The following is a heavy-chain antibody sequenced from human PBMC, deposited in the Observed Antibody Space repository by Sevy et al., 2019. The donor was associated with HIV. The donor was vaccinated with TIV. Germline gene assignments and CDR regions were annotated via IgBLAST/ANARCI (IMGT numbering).Heavy chain of an antibody. Sequence: GGSLRLSCAASGFTFDDYAMHWVRQAPGKGLEWVSGISWNSGSIGYADSVKGRFTISRDNAKNSLYLQMNSLRAEDTALYYCAKDTAPHYYDSSGQYYYYYGMDVWGQGTKVTVSS. J-gene: IGHJ6*02. V-gene: IGHV3-9*01. D-gene: IGHD3-22*01. CDR3: AKDTAPHYYDSSGQYYYYYGMDV. CDR2: ISWNSGSI. CDR1: GFTFDDYA.